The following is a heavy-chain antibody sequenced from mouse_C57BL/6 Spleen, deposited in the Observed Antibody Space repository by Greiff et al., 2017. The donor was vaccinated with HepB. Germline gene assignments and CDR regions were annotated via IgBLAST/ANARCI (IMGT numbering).Heavy chain of an antibody. J-gene: IGHJ2*01. Sequence: EVQLQQSGPELVKPGASVKISCKASGYTFTDYYMNWVKQSHGKSLEWIGDINPNNGGTSYNQKFKGKATLTVDKSSSTAYMELRSLTSADSAVYYCAPYYAYYFDCWGQGTTLTVSS. CDR3: APYYAYYFDC. D-gene: IGHD1-1*01. V-gene: IGHV1-26*01. CDR2: INPNNGGT. CDR1: GYTFTDYY.